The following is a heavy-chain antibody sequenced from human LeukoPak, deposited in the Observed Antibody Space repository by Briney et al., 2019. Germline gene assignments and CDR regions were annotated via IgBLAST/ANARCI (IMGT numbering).Heavy chain of an antibody. V-gene: IGHV3-23*01. Sequence: PGGSLGLSCAASGFTFSSYAMSWVRQAPGKGLEWVSAISGSGGSTYYADSVKGRFTISRDNSKNTLYLQMNSLRAEDTAVYYCAKQIAVAGTGDYFDYWGQGTLVTVSS. CDR1: GFTFSSYA. CDR2: ISGSGGST. CDR3: AKQIAVAGTGDYFDY. J-gene: IGHJ4*02. D-gene: IGHD6-19*01.